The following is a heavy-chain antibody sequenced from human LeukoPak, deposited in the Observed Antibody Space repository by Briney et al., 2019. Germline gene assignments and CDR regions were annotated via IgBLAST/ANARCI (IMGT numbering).Heavy chain of an antibody. V-gene: IGHV3-21*01. CDR1: GFTVSAYS. D-gene: IGHD1-26*01. J-gene: IGHJ4*02. CDR2: ISTSSSYI. CDR3: ARDLSGSYHFDC. Sequence: GGSLRLSCAASGFTVSAYSVDWVRQAPGKGLEWVSSISTSSSYIDYADSVKGRFTISRDNAKNSLYLQMNTLRAEDTAVYYCARDLSGSYHFDCWGQGTLVTVSS.